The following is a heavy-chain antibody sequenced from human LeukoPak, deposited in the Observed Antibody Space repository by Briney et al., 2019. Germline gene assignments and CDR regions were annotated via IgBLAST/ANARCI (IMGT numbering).Heavy chain of an antibody. V-gene: IGHV3-64*01. CDR2: ISSNGVTT. J-gene: IGHJ3*02. CDR1: GFTFSNYV. D-gene: IGHD1-26*01. CDR3: ARDPVGATEFDI. Sequence: GGSLRLSCAASGFTFSNYVMHWDRQAPGKGLEYVSAISSNGVTTYYAKSFKGRFTISRDNAKNSLYLQMNSLRAEDTAVYYCARDPVGATEFDIWGQGTMVTVSS.